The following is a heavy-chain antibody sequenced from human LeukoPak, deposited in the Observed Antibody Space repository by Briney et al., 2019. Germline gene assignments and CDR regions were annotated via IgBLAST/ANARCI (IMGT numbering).Heavy chain of an antibody. Sequence: GGSLRLSCAASGFTFSSYAMSWVRQAPGRGLEWVSAISASGDRTYYADSVKGRFTISRDNSKNMLYLQLNSLRAEDTAVYYCAKGDPPTYYDILTGQDYWGQGTLVTVSS. J-gene: IGHJ4*02. CDR2: ISASGDRT. CDR1: GFTFSSYA. CDR3: AKGDPPTYYDILTGQDY. D-gene: IGHD3-9*01. V-gene: IGHV3-23*01.